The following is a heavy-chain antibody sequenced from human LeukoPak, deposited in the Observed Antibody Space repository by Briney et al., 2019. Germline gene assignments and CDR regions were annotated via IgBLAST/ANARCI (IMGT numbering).Heavy chain of an antibody. CDR1: GYTFTSYG. J-gene: IGHJ5*02. D-gene: IGHD2-15*01. CDR2: ISAYNGNT. Sequence: ASVKVSCKASGYTFTSYGISWVRQAPGQGLEWVGWISAYNGNTNYAQKLQGRVTMTTDTSTSTAYMELRSLRSDDTAVYYCARAVRYCSGGSCYNWFDPWGQGTLVTVSS. CDR3: ARAVRYCSGGSCYNWFDP. V-gene: IGHV1-18*01.